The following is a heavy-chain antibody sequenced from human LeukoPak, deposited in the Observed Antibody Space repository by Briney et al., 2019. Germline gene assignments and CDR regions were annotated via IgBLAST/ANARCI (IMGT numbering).Heavy chain of an antibody. CDR2: VYTDGTT. V-gene: IGHV3-53*01. D-gene: IGHD3-10*01. Sequence: GGSLRLSCAASGFAVSSYYMSWGRQAPGKGLEWVSVVYTDGTTYYADSVKGRFTISRDNSKNTLYLQMNSLRAEDTAVYYCARKYYSLDVWGQGTTVTVSS. CDR1: GFAVSSYY. J-gene: IGHJ6*02. CDR3: ARKYYSLDV.